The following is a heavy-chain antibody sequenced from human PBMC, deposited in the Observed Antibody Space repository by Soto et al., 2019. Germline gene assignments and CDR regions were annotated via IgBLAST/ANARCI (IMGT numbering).Heavy chain of an antibody. CDR2: ISGYNGDT. J-gene: IGHJ1*01. Sequence: XSVKVSCKASVYTFTSYGISWVRQAPGQGLEWMGWISGYNGDTNHAQKLQGRVTMTTDTSTSTAYMELRSLRSDDTAVYYCARAPQTVAGAGIWYWGQGTLVTVSS. CDR1: VYTFTSYG. CDR3: ARAPQTVAGAGIWY. D-gene: IGHD6-13*01. V-gene: IGHV1-18*04.